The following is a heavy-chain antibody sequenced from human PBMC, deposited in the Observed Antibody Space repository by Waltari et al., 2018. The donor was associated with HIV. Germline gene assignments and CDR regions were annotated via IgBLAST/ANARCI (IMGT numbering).Heavy chain of an antibody. CDR2: INHIGSA. CDR1: RGSFSGSF. J-gene: IGHJ4*02. D-gene: IGHD1-26*01. Sequence: QVPLQQWGAGLLKPSGTLSLTCAVYRGSFSGSFWSWIRQPPGKGPQWIGAINHIGSANYNPSLSSRFVMSVDTSKNQFSLKVTSVTAADTAVYYCASLTVGPTGGTFEFWGQGTPVTVSS. V-gene: IGHV4-34*01. CDR3: ASLTVGPTGGTFEF.